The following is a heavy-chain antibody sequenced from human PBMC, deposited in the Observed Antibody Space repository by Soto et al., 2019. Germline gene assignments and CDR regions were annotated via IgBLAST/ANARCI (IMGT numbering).Heavy chain of an antibody. CDR3: VKGEDDYGALVCHF. J-gene: IGHJ4*02. D-gene: IGHD4-17*01. CDR2: IGSTGGTI. V-gene: IGHV3-11*01. Sequence: QVQLVDSGGALVKPGGSLRLSCGASGFDFGDYYLSWVRQAPGKGLEWSSYIGSTGGTIYYADSVKGRFTISRDNSKKSLYLQMKNLRVDDTAIYFCVKGEDDYGALVCHFWGQGTLVTVSS. CDR1: GFDFGDYY.